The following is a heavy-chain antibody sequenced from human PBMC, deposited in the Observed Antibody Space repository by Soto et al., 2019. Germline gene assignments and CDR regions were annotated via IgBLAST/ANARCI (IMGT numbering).Heavy chain of an antibody. D-gene: IGHD2-2*01. V-gene: IGHV4-59*08. J-gene: IGHJ4*02. CDR1: GSSISSYY. CDR2: IYYSGST. Sequence: SETLSLTCTVSGSSISSYYWSWIRQPPGKGLEWIGYIYYSGSTNYNPSLKSRVTISVDTSKNQFSLKLSSVTAADTAVYYCARQGLEVDSIVVVPAAMGPAFDYWGQGTLVTVSS. CDR3: ARQGLEVDSIVVVPAAMGPAFDY.